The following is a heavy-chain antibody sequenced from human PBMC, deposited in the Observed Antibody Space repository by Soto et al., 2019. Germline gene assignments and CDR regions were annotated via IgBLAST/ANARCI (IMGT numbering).Heavy chain of an antibody. CDR2: IFHDGTA. D-gene: IGHD3-10*01. Sequence: SETLSLTCAVSGVSLASGNWWTWVRQSPQRGLEYIGEIFHDGTANYYPSFERRVAMSVDTSRNQFSLKLTSVTAADTAVYFCARLVYDTRLNYMYFDFWGPGTPVTVSS. CDR3: ARLVYDTRLNYMYFDF. CDR1: GVSLASGNW. V-gene: IGHV4-4*02. J-gene: IGHJ4*02.